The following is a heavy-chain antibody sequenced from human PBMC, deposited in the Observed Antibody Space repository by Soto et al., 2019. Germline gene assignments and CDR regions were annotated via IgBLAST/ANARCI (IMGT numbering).Heavy chain of an antibody. J-gene: IGHJ4*02. V-gene: IGHV3-9*01. CDR2: ISWNSGRI. D-gene: IGHD1-1*01. CDR3: VKDSAGSCCTFYLDY. CDR1: GFTFDDYA. Sequence: EVQLVESGGGLVQPGRSLRLSCAASGFTFDDYAMHWVRQAPGKGLEWVSDISWNSGRIGYADSVKGRFTISRDNAKNSLFLQMSSLRVEDTALYYCVKDSAGSCCTFYLDYWGQGALVTVSS.